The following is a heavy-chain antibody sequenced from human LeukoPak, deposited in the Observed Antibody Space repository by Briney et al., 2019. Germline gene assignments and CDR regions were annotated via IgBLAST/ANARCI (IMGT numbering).Heavy chain of an antibody. J-gene: IGHJ4*02. V-gene: IGHV3-53*01. D-gene: IGHD1-26*01. Sequence: GGSLRLSCAASGFTVSSNYMSWVRQAPGKGLEWVSDIYSGGSTYYADSVKGRFTISRDNSKNTLYLQMNSLRAEDTAVYYCARAAIVGATKKGGYFDYWGQGTLVTVSS. CDR3: ARAAIVGATKKGGYFDY. CDR1: GFTVSSNY. CDR2: IYSGGST.